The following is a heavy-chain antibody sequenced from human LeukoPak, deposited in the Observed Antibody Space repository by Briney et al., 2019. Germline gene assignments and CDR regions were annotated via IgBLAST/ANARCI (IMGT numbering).Heavy chain of an antibody. D-gene: IGHD6-19*01. CDR3: ARDLHSSGWYGEKYYYYMDV. J-gene: IGHJ6*03. V-gene: IGHV4-61*02. Sequence: SETLSLTCTVSGGSISSGSYYWSWIRQPAGKGLEWIGRIYTSGSANYNPSLKSRVTISVDTSKNQFSLKLSSVTAADTAVYYCARDLHSSGWYGEKYYYYMDVWGKGTTVTVSS. CDR2: IYTSGSA. CDR1: GGSISSGSYY.